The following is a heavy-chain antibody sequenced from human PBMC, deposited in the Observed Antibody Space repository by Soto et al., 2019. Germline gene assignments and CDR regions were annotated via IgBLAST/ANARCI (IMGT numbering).Heavy chain of an antibody. J-gene: IGHJ4*02. Sequence: EVQLVESGGGLVQPGGSLRLSCAASGFTFSIHSMNWVRQAPGKGLEWISYISNTGNLIYYADSVKGRFTISRDNAKNSLYAQMNSLRAEDTAAYFCVRDSDYGSGWPDYWGQGTLVTVSS. CDR3: VRDSDYGSGWPDY. V-gene: IGHV3-48*01. CDR2: ISNTGNLI. D-gene: IGHD6-19*01. CDR1: GFTFSIHS.